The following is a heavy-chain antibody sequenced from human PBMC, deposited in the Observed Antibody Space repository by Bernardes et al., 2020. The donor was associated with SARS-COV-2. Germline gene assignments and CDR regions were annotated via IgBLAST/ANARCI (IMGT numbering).Heavy chain of an antibody. CDR2: IYWDDDK. J-gene: IGHJ6*02. V-gene: IGHV2-5*02. Sequence: SCPTLVKPTQTLTLTCTFSGFSLSTSGVGVGWIRQPPGKALEWLALIYWDDDKRYSPSLKSRLTITKDTSKNQVVLTMTNMDPVDTATYYCAHTHIVVVGYGMDVWGQGTTVTGSS. D-gene: IGHD2-21*01. CDR1: GFSLSTSGVG. CDR3: AHTHIVVVGYGMDV.